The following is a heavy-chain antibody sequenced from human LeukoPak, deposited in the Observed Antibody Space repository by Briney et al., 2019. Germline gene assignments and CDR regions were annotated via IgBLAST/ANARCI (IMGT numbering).Heavy chain of an antibody. CDR2: INSDGSST. CDR1: GFTFSSYW. D-gene: IGHD3-22*01. V-gene: IGHV3-74*01. Sequence: GGSLRLSCAASGFTFSSYWMHWVRQAPGKGLVWVSRINSDGSSTSYADSVKGRFTISRDNAKNTLYLQMNSLRAEDTAVYYCARDRRGYYYDSSGYLDYWGQGTLVTVPS. CDR3: ARDRRGYYYDSSGYLDY. J-gene: IGHJ4*02.